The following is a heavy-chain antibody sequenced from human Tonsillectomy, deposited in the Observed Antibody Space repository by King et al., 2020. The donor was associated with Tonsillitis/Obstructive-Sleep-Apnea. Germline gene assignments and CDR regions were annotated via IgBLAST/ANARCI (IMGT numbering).Heavy chain of an antibody. V-gene: IGHV3-43*02. J-gene: IGHJ4*02. CDR3: EKDGNDSGGIRFAY. CDR2: ISGDGIST. D-gene: IGHD4-23*01. CDR1: GFSFDDYA. Sequence: VQLVQSGGGVVQPGGSLRLSCAASGFSFDDYAMHWVRQAPGKGLEWVSLISGDGISTYYADSVKGRYTISRDNSKNSLYLQMNSLRTEDTALYYCEKDGNDSGGIRFAYWGRGTQATVPA.